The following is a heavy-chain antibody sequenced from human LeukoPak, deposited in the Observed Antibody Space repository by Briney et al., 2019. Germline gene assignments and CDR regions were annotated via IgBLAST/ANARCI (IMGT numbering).Heavy chain of an antibody. J-gene: IGHJ5*02. Sequence: SETLSLTCAVYGGSFSGYYWSWIRQPPGKGLEWIGGINHSGSTNYNPSLKSRVTISVDTSKNQFSLKLSSVTAADTAVYYCARRALLWFGGFYGFDPWGQGTLVTVSS. V-gene: IGHV4-34*01. D-gene: IGHD3-10*01. CDR3: ARRALLWFGGFYGFDP. CDR1: GGSFSGYY. CDR2: INHSGST.